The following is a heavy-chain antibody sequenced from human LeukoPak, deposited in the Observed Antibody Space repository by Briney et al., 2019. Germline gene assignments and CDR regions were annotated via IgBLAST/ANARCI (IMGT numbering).Heavy chain of an antibody. CDR1: GFTFSSYS. CDR2: ISSSSSTI. J-gene: IGHJ5*02. V-gene: IGHV3-48*04. D-gene: IGHD3-22*01. CDR3: ARPFPMTGYYDSSGYYHKRENWFDP. Sequence: GGSLRLSCAASGFTFSSYSMNWVRQAPGKGLEWVSYISSSSSTIYYADSVKGRFTISRDNAKNSMYLQMNSLRAEDTAVYYCARPFPMTGYYDSSGYYHKRENWFDPWGQGTLVTVSS.